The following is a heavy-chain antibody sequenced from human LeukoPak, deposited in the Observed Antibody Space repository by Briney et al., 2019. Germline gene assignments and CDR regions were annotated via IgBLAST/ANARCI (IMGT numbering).Heavy chain of an antibody. D-gene: IGHD3-16*01. V-gene: IGHV4-38-2*02. CDR1: GYSISSGYY. Sequence: SDTLSLTCIVSGYSISSGYYWGWIRPPPGKGLEYIGSIYHSGNTYYNSSLRSRVTISVDTSKNHFSLKLTSVTAADTAVYYCARIGGDLQDSWGQGTLVTVSS. CDR3: ARIGGDLQDS. CDR2: IYHSGNT. J-gene: IGHJ4*02.